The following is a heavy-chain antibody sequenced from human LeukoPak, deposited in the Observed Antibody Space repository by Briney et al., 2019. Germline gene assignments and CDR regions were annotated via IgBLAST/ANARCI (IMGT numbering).Heavy chain of an antibody. Sequence: SQTLSLTCGISGDSVSSNTGAWNWIRQSPSRGLEWLGRTYYRSKWYIEYAVSVKSRIVINPDISKNQFSLQLSSVTPEDTAVYYCARGKEWIEESWGQGTLVTVSS. J-gene: IGHJ5*02. CDR1: GDSVSSNTGA. D-gene: IGHD3-3*01. CDR3: ARGKEWIEES. V-gene: IGHV6-1*01. CDR2: TYYRSKWYI.